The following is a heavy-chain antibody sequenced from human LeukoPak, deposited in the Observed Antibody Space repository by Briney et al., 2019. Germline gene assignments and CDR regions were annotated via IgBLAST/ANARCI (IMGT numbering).Heavy chain of an antibody. CDR3: AKDLVRGPSDAFDI. CDR2: IRYDGSNK. V-gene: IGHV3-30*02. D-gene: IGHD3-10*01. Sequence: PGGSLRLSCAASGFTFSSYGMHWVRQAPGKGLEWVAFIRYDGSNKYYADSVKGRFTISRDNSKNTLYLQMNSLKAEDTAVYYCAKDLVRGPSDAFDIWGQGTMVTVSS. J-gene: IGHJ3*02. CDR1: GFTFSSYG.